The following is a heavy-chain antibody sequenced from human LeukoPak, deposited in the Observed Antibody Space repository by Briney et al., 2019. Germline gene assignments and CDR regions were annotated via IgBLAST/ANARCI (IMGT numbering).Heavy chain of an antibody. D-gene: IGHD6-19*01. V-gene: IGHV3-20*04. CDR2: I. CDR3: AREMYASGWLNAFDI. CDR1: GFTFDDHG. Sequence: GGSLRLSCAASGFTFDDHGTSWVRQAPGKGLEWVSGITISRDNAKNSLYLQMNSLRAEDTAFYYCAREMYASGWLNAFDIWGQGTMVTVSS. J-gene: IGHJ3*02.